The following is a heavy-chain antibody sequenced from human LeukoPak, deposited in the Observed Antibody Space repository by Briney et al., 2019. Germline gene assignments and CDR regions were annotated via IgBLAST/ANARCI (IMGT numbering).Heavy chain of an antibody. Sequence: SETLSLTCTVSGGSISSYHWSWIRQPPGKGLEWIGYIYYSGSTNYNPSLKSRVTISVDTSKNQFSLKLSSVTAADTAVYYCARGIGDVLLWFGESALYWYFDLWGRGTLVTVSS. CDR3: ARGIGDVLLWFGESALYWYFDL. V-gene: IGHV4-59*01. J-gene: IGHJ2*01. CDR2: IYYSGST. D-gene: IGHD3-10*01. CDR1: GGSISSYH.